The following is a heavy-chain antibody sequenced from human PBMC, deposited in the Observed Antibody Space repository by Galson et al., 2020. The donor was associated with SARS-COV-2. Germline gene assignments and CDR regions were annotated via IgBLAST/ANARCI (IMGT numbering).Heavy chain of an antibody. Sequence: ASETLSLTCSVPGASITNYHWCWIRQPPGRGLEWIVCVYYSGTTNDNPSLKRRVTISVDTSKNQFSLKLTSFTAADTAIYYCARDMSGGYNWFDPWGQGTLVTVSS. V-gene: IGHV4-59*01. CDR1: GASITNYH. D-gene: IGHD6-13*01. CDR3: ARDMSGGYNWFDP. J-gene: IGHJ5*02. CDR2: VYYSGTT.